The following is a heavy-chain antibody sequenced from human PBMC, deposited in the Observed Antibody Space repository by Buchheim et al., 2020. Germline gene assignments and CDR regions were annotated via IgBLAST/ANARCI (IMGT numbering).Heavy chain of an antibody. J-gene: IGHJ6*02. V-gene: IGHV3-30*18. D-gene: IGHD6-6*01. Sequence: QVQLVESGGGVVQPGRSLRLSCAASGFTFSSYGMHWVRQAPGKGLEWVAVASHDESNYYGDSVQGRVTISTDHFKNTLYLQMSSLRPEDTAVYYCAKYSSTSNYYYGMDVWGQGTT. CDR1: GFTFSSYG. CDR3: AKYSSTSNYYYGMDV. CDR2: ASHDESN.